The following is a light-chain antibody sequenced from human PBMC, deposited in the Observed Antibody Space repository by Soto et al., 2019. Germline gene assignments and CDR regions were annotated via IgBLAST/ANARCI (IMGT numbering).Light chain of an antibody. CDR1: TSDVGGYNF. CDR2: DVS. Sequence: QSALTQPRSVSGSPGQSVTISCTGTTSDVGGYNFVSWYQQHPGKAPKVMIYDVSKRPSGVPDRFSGSKSGNTASLTISGLQAEDEADYYCSSYAGSNNVVFGGGTKLTVL. V-gene: IGLV2-11*01. CDR3: SSYAGSNNVV. J-gene: IGLJ2*01.